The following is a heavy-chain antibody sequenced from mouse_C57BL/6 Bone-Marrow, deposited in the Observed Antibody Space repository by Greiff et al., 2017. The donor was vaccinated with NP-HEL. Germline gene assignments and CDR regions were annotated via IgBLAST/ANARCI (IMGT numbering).Heavy chain of an antibody. CDR3: AIPFYYAMDY. CDR2: IYPGDGDT. J-gene: IGHJ4*01. CDR1: GYAFSSSW. Sequence: QVQLKESGPELVKPGASVKISCKASGYAFSSSWMNWVKQRPGKGLEWIGRIYPGDGDTNYNGKFKGKATLTADKSSSTAYMQLSSLTSEDSAVYFCAIPFYYAMDYWGQGTSVTVSS. V-gene: IGHV1-82*01.